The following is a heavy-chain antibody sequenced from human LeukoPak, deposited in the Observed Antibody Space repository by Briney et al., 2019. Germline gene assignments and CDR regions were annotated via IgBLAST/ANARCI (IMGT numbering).Heavy chain of an antibody. D-gene: IGHD2-2*01. CDR1: GGSICSYY. CDR3: AREQWGYCSSTSCNYYYYMDV. J-gene: IGHJ6*03. CDR2: IYTSGST. V-gene: IGHV4-4*07. Sequence: PSETLSLTXTVSGGSICSYYWSWIRQPAGKGLEWIGRIYTSGSTNYNPSLKSRVTMSVDTSKNQFSLKLSSVTAADTAVYYCAREQWGYCSSTSCNYYYYMDVWGKGTTVTVSS.